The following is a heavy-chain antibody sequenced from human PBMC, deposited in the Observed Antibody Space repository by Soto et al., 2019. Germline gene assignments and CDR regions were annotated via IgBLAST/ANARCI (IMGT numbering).Heavy chain of an antibody. CDR1: GGSISSSSYY. CDR2: IYYSGST. V-gene: IGHV4-39*01. J-gene: IGHJ2*01. D-gene: IGHD6-13*01. Sequence: PSETLSLTCTVSGGSISSSSYYWGWIRQPPGKGLEWIGSIYYSGSTYYNPSLKSRVTISVDTSKNQFSLKLSSVTAADTAVYYCASLPIAAADWYFDLWGRGTLVTVS. CDR3: ASLPIAAADWYFDL.